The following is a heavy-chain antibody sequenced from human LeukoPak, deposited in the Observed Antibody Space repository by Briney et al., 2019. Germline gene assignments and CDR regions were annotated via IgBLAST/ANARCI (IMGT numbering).Heavy chain of an antibody. J-gene: IGHJ4*02. D-gene: IGHD2/OR15-2a*01. CDR2: ISDIGSI. CDR1: GGSISSYY. Sequence: SETLSLTCTVSGGSISSYYWSWIRQPPGKGLEWIAYISDIGSINYNPSLKSRVTISLDASKNQFSLKLSSVTAADTAVYYCAGHHPRNTVDFWGQGTLVTVSS. V-gene: IGHV4-59*08. CDR3: AGHHPRNTVDF.